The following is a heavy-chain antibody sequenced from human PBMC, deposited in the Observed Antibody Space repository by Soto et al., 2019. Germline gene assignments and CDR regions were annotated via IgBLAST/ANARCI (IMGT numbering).Heavy chain of an antibody. Sequence: QVQLVESGGGVVQPGRSLRLSCAASGFTFSSYGMHWVRQAPGKGLEWVAVISYDGSNKYYADSVKGRFTISRDNSKNTLYLQMNSLRAEDTAVYYCAKASVDYGGNGLDAFDIWGQGTMVTVSS. V-gene: IGHV3-30*18. CDR3: AKASVDYGGNGLDAFDI. CDR2: ISYDGSNK. D-gene: IGHD4-17*01. CDR1: GFTFSSYG. J-gene: IGHJ3*02.